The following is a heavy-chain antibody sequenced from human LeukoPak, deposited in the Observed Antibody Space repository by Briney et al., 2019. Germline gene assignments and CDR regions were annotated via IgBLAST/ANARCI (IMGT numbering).Heavy chain of an antibody. D-gene: IGHD3-16*01. CDR2: INRSGRT. V-gene: IGHV4-34*01. J-gene: IGHJ4*02. CDR1: GGSFSSYY. Sequence: SETLSLTCAVHGGSFSSYYWSWIRLPPGEGLQWIGEINRSGRTNYNPSLASRVTISADTSNNQFSLKLTSVTAADTAVYYCACTAYYDTPRVNDYWGQGTLVTVSS. CDR3: ACTAYYDTPRVNDY.